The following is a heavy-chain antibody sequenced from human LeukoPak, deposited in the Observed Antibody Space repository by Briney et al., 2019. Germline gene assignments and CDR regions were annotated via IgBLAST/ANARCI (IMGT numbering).Heavy chain of an antibody. V-gene: IGHV4-59*08. CDR1: GGSIDSYY. J-gene: IGHJ6*02. D-gene: IGHD2-15*01. CDR2: IYYSGSI. CDR3: ARVGGGNYYYYGMDV. Sequence: PSETLSLTCTVSGGSIDSYYWSWIRQPPGKGLEWIGYIYYSGSINYNPSLKRRVTIAVDTSKNLFSLKLSSVTAADTAIYYCARVGGGNYYYYGMDVWGQGTTVTVSS.